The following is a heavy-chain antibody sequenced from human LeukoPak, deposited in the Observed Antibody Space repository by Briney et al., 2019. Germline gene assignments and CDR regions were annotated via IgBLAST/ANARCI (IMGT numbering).Heavy chain of an antibody. CDR3: ARDDGSMWYSGSYYDY. J-gene: IGHJ4*02. V-gene: IGHV3-21*01. CDR1: GFSFSTYA. D-gene: IGHD1-26*01. CDR2: ISSSSSHI. Sequence: GGSLRLSCAASGFSFSTYAMTWVRRAPGKGLEWVSSISSSSSHIYYADSVKGRFTISRDNAKNSLYLQMNSLRAEDTAVYYCARDDGSMWYSGSYYDYWGQGTLVTVSS.